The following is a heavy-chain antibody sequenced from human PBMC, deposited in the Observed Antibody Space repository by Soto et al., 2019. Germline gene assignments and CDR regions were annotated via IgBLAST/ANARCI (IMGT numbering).Heavy chain of an antibody. CDR1: GYTFTYRY. J-gene: IGHJ4*01. D-gene: IGHD2-15*01. CDR3: ARARDGYSAPFDY. V-gene: IGHV1-45*02. Sequence: EASVKVSCKASGYTFTYRYLHWVRQAPGQALEWMGWITPFNGNTNYAQKFQDRVTITRDRSMSTAYMELSSLRSEDTAMYYCARARDGYSAPFDYWGHGTLVTVSS. CDR2: ITPFNGNT.